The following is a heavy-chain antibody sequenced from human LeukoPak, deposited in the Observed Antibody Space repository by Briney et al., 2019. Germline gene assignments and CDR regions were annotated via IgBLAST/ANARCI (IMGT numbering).Heavy chain of an antibody. Sequence: PSETLSLTCTVSGGSISSGSYYWSWIRQPAGKGLDWIGRIYTTGSTNYNPSLKSRVTISVDTSKNQFSLKLSSVTAADTAVYYCARWQNGGALDIWGQGTLVTVSS. CDR3: ARWQNGGALDI. CDR2: IYTTGST. J-gene: IGHJ3*02. V-gene: IGHV4-61*02. D-gene: IGHD3-10*01. CDR1: GGSISSGSYY.